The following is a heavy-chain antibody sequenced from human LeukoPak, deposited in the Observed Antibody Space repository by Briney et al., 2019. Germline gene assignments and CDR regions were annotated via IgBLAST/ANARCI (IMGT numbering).Heavy chain of an antibody. CDR3: ARLEVVPAAIPY. J-gene: IGHJ4*02. Sequence: SETLSLTCTVSGGSISSYYWSWIRQPPGKGLEWISYIFYTGSTNYNPSLESRVTISVDTSKNHFSLKLSSMTAADTAVYYCARLEVVPAAIPYWGQGTLVTVSS. CDR1: GGSISSYY. V-gene: IGHV4-59*08. D-gene: IGHD2-2*01. CDR2: IFYTGST.